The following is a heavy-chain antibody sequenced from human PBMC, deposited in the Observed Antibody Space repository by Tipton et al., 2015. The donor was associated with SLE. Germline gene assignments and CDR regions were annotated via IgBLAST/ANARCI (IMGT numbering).Heavy chain of an antibody. V-gene: IGHV4-39*07. D-gene: IGHD6-19*01. J-gene: IGHJ2*01. CDR1: GGSISSGSYY. Sequence: LRLSCTVSGGSISSGSYYWSWIRQPPGKGLEWIGEINHSGSTNYNPSLKSRVTISVDTSKNQFSLKLSSVTAADTAVYYCASLSAVYFDLWGRGTLVTVSS. CDR2: INHSGST. CDR3: ASLSAVYFDL.